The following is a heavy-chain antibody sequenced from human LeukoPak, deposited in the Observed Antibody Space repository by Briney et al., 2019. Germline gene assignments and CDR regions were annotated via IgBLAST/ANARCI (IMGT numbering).Heavy chain of an antibody. D-gene: IGHD3-22*01. J-gene: IGHJ4*02. CDR3: ARADDYGEPDSSGTLPRY. CDR1: GASMSGYY. CDR2: IFYIGTT. Sequence: SETLSLTCTVSGASMSGYYWSWIRQSPEKGLEYIGNIFYIGTTNYNPSLKSRLTISLDMSKNQFSLTLNSVTAGDTAVYYCARADDYGEPDSSGTLPRYWGQGTLVTVSS. V-gene: IGHV4-59*12.